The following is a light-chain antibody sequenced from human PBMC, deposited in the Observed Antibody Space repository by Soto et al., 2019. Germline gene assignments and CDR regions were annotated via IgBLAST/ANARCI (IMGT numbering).Light chain of an antibody. Sequence: QSVLTQPASVSGSPGQSITISCTGTSSDVGGYNYVSWYQHYPGKAPKLMIYEVSNRPSGVSNRFSGSKSGDTASLTISGLPTEDEADYYCTSYTSSSTRVFGTRTKVTVL. CDR1: SSDVGGYNY. CDR2: EVS. CDR3: TSYTSSSTRV. J-gene: IGLJ1*01. V-gene: IGLV2-14*01.